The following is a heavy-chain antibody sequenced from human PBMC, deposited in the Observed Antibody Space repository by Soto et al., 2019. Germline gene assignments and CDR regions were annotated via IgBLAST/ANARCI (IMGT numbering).Heavy chain of an antibody. CDR1: GFSFDDYG. J-gene: IGHJ4*02. Sequence: EVQLVESGGGSVQPGRSLRLSCAASGFSFDDYGMHWVRQGPGKGLEWVSGISWNSGDIYYADSVKGRFTISRDNAKRSLYLQMNSLRTEDTALYYCAKDNDVDIDGPFDYWGQGIRVTVSS. CDR3: AKDNDVDIDGPFDY. D-gene: IGHD5-12*01. V-gene: IGHV3-9*01. CDR2: ISWNSGDI.